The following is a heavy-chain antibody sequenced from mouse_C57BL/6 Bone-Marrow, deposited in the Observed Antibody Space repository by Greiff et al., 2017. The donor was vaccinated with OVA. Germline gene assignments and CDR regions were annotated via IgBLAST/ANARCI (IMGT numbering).Heavy chain of an antibody. J-gene: IGHJ2*01. CDR2: IWGVGST. D-gene: IGHD1-1*01. CDR1: GFSLTSYG. V-gene: IGHV2-6*01. CDR3: ARHYGSSVNYFDY. Sequence: VHLVESGPGLVAPSQSLSITCTVSGFSLTSYGVDWVRQSPGQGLEWLGVIWGVGSTNYNSALKSRLSISKDNSKSQVFLKMNSLQTDDTAMYYCARHYGSSVNYFDYWGQGTTLTVSS.